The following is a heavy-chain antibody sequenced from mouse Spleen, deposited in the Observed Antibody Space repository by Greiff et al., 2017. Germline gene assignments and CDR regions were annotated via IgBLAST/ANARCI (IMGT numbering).Heavy chain of an antibody. CDR2: ISYDGSN. Sequence: EVQRVESGPGLVKPSQSLSLTCSVTGYSITSGYYWNWIRQFPGNKLEWMGYISYDGSNNYNPSLKNRISITRDTSKNQFFLKLNSVTTEDTATYYCARGGLFSFDYWGQGTTLTVSS. V-gene: IGHV3-6*01. CDR3: ARGGLFSFDY. CDR1: GYSITSGYY. D-gene: IGHD3-3*01. J-gene: IGHJ2*01.